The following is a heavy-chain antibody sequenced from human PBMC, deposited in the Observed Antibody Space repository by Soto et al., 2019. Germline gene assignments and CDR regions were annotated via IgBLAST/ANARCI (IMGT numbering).Heavy chain of an antibody. CDR2: TTYDGGHT. CDR1: KFSFSNYG. V-gene: IGHV3-30*18. J-gene: IGHJ3*02. D-gene: IGHD5-12*01. Sequence: VGSLRLSCAASKFSFSNYGMHWFRQAPVNGLEWVAFTTYDGGHTYYADSVKGRFTISRDNSKNMLYLQMSSLRIDDTAVYYCAKDWREGYDTEDYDIWGQGTEVTVSS. CDR3: AKDWREGYDTEDYDI.